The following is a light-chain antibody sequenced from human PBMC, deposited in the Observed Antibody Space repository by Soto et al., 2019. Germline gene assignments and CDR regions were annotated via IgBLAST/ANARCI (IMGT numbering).Light chain of an antibody. V-gene: IGKV3D-20*02. CDR3: QQRSSWIT. CDR2: DAS. J-gene: IGKJ5*01. CDR1: QSVRNSL. Sequence: EIALTQSPGTLSLSPGERATLSCGASQSVRNSLLAWYQQKPGQPPRLLIYDASTRATATPERFSGSGSGTDFTLTISSLEPEEFAVYYCQQRSSWITFGQGTRLEIK.